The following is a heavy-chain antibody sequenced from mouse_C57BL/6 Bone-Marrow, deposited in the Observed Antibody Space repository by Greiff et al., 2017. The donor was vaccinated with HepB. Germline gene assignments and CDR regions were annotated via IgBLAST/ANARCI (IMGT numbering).Heavy chain of an antibody. Sequence: EVKLMESGGGLVQPGGSLKLSCAASGFTFSDYGMAWVRQAPRKGPEWVAFISNLAYSIYYADTVTGRFTMSRENAKNTLYLEMSSLRSEDTAMYYCARHVAYSNYNWYFDVWGTGTTVTVSS. D-gene: IGHD2-5*01. J-gene: IGHJ1*03. V-gene: IGHV5-15*01. CDR3: ARHVAYSNYNWYFDV. CDR2: ISNLAYSI. CDR1: GFTFSDYG.